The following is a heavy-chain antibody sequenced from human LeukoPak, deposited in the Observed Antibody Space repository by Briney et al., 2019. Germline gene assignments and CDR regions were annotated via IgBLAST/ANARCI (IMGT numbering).Heavy chain of an antibody. CDR1: GFTFDDYA. CDR2: ISWNSGSI. Sequence: GRSLRLSCAASGFTFDDYAMHWVRQARGKGLEWVSGISWNSGSIGYADSVKGRFTISRDNAKNSLYLQMNSLRAEDMALYFFARSGYCSCGSCYPFDYWGQGTLVTVSS. CDR3: ARSGYCSCGSCYPFDY. J-gene: IGHJ4*02. V-gene: IGHV3-9*03. D-gene: IGHD2-15*01.